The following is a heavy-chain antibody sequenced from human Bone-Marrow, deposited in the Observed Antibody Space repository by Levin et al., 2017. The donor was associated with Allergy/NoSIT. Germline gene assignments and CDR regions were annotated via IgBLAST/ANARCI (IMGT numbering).Heavy chain of an antibody. D-gene: IGHD3-10*01. Sequence: PGGSLRLSCAASGFSFNYAWMSWVRQAPGEGLEWVGRIKSKSAGGTIDYAAPVQGRFSISRDDSKNILYLEMNSLKSEDTAVYYCAKPSRGDVVRGYDVWGQGTMVTVSS. V-gene: IGHV3-15*01. J-gene: IGHJ3*01. CDR3: AKPSRGDVVRGYDV. CDR2: IKSKSAGGTI. CDR1: GFSFNYAW.